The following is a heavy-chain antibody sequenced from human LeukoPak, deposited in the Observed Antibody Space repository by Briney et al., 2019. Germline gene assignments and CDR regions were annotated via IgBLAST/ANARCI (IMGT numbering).Heavy chain of an antibody. Sequence: SGGSLRLSCAASGFTFSSYSMSWVRQAPGKGLDWVSSISSSSSTIYYADSVKGRFTISRDNAKNSLYLQMNSLRDEDTAVYYCARRGSTPGDYWGQGALVTVSS. D-gene: IGHD6-13*01. CDR3: ARRGSTPGDY. CDR1: GFTFSSYS. J-gene: IGHJ4*02. V-gene: IGHV3-48*02. CDR2: ISSSSSTI.